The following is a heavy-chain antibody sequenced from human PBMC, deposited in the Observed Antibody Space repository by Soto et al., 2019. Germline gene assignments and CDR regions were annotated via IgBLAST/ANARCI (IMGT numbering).Heavy chain of an antibody. V-gene: IGHV4-30-2*01. CDR1: GGSISSGGYS. D-gene: IGHD2-15*01. CDR2: VYHSGST. J-gene: IGHJ4*02. CDR3: ARGPPRVAAFDY. Sequence: QLQLQESGSGLVKPSQTLSLTCAVSGGSISSGGYSWSWIRQPPGKGLEWNGYVYHSGSTYYNPSLKSRVTISVDRSKNQFSLQRSSVTASDTAVYYCARGPPRVAAFDYWGQETLVTVSS.